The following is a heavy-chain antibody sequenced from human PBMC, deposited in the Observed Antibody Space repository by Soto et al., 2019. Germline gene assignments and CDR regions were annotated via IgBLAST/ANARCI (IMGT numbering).Heavy chain of an antibody. CDR3: ARDAGTDSGHHYYYYGMDV. CDR1: GFTFSSYS. V-gene: IGHV3-21*01. CDR2: ISSSSSYI. J-gene: IGHJ6*02. Sequence: EVQLVESGGGLVKPGGSLRLSCAASGFTFSSYSMNWVRQAPGKGLEWVSSISSSSSYIYYADSVKGRFTISRDNAKNSLYRQMNSLRAEDTAVYYCARDAGTDSGHHYYYYGMDVWGQGTTVTVSS.